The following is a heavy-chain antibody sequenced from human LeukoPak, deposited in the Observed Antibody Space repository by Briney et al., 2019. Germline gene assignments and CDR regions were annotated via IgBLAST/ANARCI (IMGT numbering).Heavy chain of an antibody. D-gene: IGHD6-13*01. CDR3: ATGVAAALLCDY. V-gene: IGHV1-24*01. CDR1: GYTLTELS. CDR2: FDPEDGET. J-gene: IGHJ4*02. Sequence: ASVKVSCKVSGYTLTELSMHWVRQAPGKGLEWMGGFDPEDGETIYAQKFQGRVTMTEDTSTDTAYMELSSLRSEDTAVYYCATGVAAALLCDYWGQGTLVTVSS.